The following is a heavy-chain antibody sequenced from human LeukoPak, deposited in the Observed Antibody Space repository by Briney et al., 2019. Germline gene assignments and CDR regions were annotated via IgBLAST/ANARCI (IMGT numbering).Heavy chain of an antibody. J-gene: IGHJ4*02. Sequence: PGRSLRLSCAASGFSFSDYYMSWIRQAPVKGLEWVSYISSSGNTIYYADSLKGRFTISRDNANNSLYLQMNSLRGEDTAVYYCARDPYDGYRYFDYWGQGTLVTVSS. CDR1: GFSFSDYY. CDR3: ARDPYDGYRYFDY. CDR2: ISSSGNTI. V-gene: IGHV3-11*01. D-gene: IGHD5-24*01.